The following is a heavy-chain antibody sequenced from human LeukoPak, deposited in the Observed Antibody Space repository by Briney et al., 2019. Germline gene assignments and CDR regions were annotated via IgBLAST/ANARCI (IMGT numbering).Heavy chain of an antibody. V-gene: IGHV3-7*01. J-gene: IGHJ4*02. CDR2: IKQDGSEK. D-gene: IGHD5-24*01. CDR3: VRDADFYKGDY. Sequence: PGGSLRLSCAASGFTFSSYWMSWVRQAPGKGLEWVANIKQDGSEKTYVDSVKGRFTISRDNAKNSLYLQMNSLRAEDTAVYYCVRDADFYKGDYWGQGTLVTVSS. CDR1: GFTFSSYW.